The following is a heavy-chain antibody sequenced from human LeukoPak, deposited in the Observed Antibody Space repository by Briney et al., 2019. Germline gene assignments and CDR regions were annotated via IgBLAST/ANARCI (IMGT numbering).Heavy chain of an antibody. CDR1: GFTFSSYG. J-gene: IGHJ6*02. CDR3: ARVSTVTTFYYYYGMDV. D-gene: IGHD4-17*01. CDR2: IWYDGSNK. Sequence: PGRSLRLSCAASGFTFSSYGMHWVRQAPGKGLEWVAVIWYDGSNKYYADSVKGRFTISRDNSKNTLYLQMNSLRAEDTAVYYCARVSTVTTFYYYYGMDVWGQGTTVTVSS. V-gene: IGHV3-33*01.